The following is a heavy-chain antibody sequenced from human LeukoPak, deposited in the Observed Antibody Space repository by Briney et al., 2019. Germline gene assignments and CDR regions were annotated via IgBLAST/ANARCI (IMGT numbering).Heavy chain of an antibody. Sequence: GGSLRLSCAASGFTFSSYAMSWVRQAPGKGLEWVSGISGSGGSTNYADSVKGRFTISRDNSKNTLYLQMNTLRAEDTAVYYCAKDRISSTPMSVSYWGQGTLVTVSS. CDR1: GFTFSSYA. D-gene: IGHD2-2*01. V-gene: IGHV3-23*01. CDR2: ISGSGGST. J-gene: IGHJ4*02. CDR3: AKDRISSTPMSVSY.